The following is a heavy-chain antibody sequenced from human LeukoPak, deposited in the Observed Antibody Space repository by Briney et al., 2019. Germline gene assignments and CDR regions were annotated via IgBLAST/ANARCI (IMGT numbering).Heavy chain of an antibody. J-gene: IGHJ5*02. V-gene: IGHV4-38-2*02. CDR3: ARGGGTLRFLEWLHYNWFDP. CDR2: IYHSGST. Sequence: SETLSLTCTVSGYSISSGYYWGWIRQPPGKGLEWIGSIYHSGSTYYNPSLKSRVTISVDTSKNQFSLKLSSVTAADTAVYYCARGGGTLRFLEWLHYNWFDPWGQGTLVTVPS. CDR1: GYSISSGYY. D-gene: IGHD3-3*01.